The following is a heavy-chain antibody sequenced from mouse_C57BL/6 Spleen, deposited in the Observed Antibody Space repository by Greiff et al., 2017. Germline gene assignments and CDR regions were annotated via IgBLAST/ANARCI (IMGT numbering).Heavy chain of an antibody. CDR1: GYTFTDYN. Sequence: EVQLQQSGPELVKPGASVKMSCKASGYTFTDYNMHWVKQSPGKSLEWIGYINPNNGGTSYNQKFKGKATLTGNKSSSTSYMELRSLTSEDSAVYYCARGGGSYLFDYWGQGTTLTVAS. D-gene: IGHD1-1*02. J-gene: IGHJ2*01. CDR3: ARGGGSYLFDY. CDR2: INPNNGGT. V-gene: IGHV1-22*01.